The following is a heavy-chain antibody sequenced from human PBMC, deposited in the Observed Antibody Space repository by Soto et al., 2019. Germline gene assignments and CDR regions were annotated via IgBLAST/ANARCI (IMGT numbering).Heavy chain of an antibody. CDR2: INHSGST. CDR1: GGSFSGYY. Sequence: QVQLQQWGAGLLTPSETLSLTCAVYGGSFSGYYWSWIRQPPGKGLEWIGEINHSGSTNYNPSLKSRVTISVDTSKNQFSLKLSSVTAADTAVYYCARERLYRIDPWGQGTLVTVSS. CDR3: ARERLYRIDP. V-gene: IGHV4-34*01. J-gene: IGHJ5*02. D-gene: IGHD2-2*01.